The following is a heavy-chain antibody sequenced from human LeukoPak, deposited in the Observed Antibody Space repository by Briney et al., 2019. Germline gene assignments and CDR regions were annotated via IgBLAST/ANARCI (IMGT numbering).Heavy chain of an antibody. Sequence: KPSETLSLTCTVSGDSISSYYWGWIRQPPGKGLEWLGYIYHSGSTNYNPSLKSRVTISADTSKDQFSLKLASVTAADTAVYYCATGYSSTWYYFDYWGQGTLVTVSS. J-gene: IGHJ4*02. CDR1: GDSISSYY. V-gene: IGHV4-59*01. D-gene: IGHD6-13*01. CDR3: ATGYSSTWYYFDY. CDR2: IYHSGST.